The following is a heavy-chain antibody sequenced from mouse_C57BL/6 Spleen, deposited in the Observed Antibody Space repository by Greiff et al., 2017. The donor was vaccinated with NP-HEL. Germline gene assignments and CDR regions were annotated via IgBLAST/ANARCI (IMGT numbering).Heavy chain of an antibody. Sequence: EVKLVESGGGLVKPGGSLKLSCAASGFTFSDYGMHWVRQAPEKGLELVAYISSGSSTIYYADTVKGRFTISRDNAKNTLFLQMTSLRSEDTAMYYCARYYGSSTGYFDVWGTGTTVTVSS. V-gene: IGHV5-17*01. CDR2: ISSGSSTI. CDR3: ARYYGSSTGYFDV. J-gene: IGHJ1*03. CDR1: GFTFSDYG. D-gene: IGHD1-1*01.